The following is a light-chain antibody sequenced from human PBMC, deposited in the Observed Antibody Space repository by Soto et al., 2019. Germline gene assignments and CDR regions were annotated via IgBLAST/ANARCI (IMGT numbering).Light chain of an antibody. J-gene: IGKJ5*01. CDR1: QSFRGL. CDR2: DAY. CDR3: QLRHMWPIT. Sequence: EVVLTPSPVTLSLSPGERATLSCRASQSFRGLFAWYQQKPGQAPRLLIYDAYNRATGIPPRFSGSGSGTDFTLTISSLEPEDSAVYYCQLRHMWPITFGQGTRLEIK. V-gene: IGKV3-11*01.